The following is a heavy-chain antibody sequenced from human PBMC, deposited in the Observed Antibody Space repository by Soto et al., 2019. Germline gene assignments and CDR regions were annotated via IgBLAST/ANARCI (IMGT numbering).Heavy chain of an antibody. CDR3: ARGVRVGIDYYYYGMDV. D-gene: IGHD2-8*02. J-gene: IGHJ6*02. CDR2: IGTAGDT. Sequence: GGSLSLSCAASGFHFSSYDMHWVRQATGKGLEWVSAIGTAGDTYYPGSVKGRFTIPRENAKNSLYLQMNSLRAEDTAVYYCARGVRVGIDYYYYGMDVWGQGTTVTVSS. CDR1: GFHFSSYD. V-gene: IGHV3-13*01.